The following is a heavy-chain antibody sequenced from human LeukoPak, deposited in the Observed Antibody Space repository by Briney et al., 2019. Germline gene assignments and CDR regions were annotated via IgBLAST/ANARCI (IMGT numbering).Heavy chain of an antibody. CDR2: MSHDGVKI. CDR1: GFTFRTYA. CDR3: AKSASAYYYMDV. D-gene: IGHD4/OR15-4a*01. J-gene: IGHJ6*03. V-gene: IGHV3-30*18. Sequence: PGGSLRLSCAASGFTFRTYAMHWVRQAPGKGLEWVAFMSHDGVKIFHADSVKGRFTISRDNSKSILYLQMNSLRAEYTAVYYCAKSASAYYYMDVWGKGTTVTVSS.